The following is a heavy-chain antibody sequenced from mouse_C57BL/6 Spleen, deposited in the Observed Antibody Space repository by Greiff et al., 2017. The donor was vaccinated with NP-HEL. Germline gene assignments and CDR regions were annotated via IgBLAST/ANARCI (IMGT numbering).Heavy chain of an antibody. Sequence: QVQLQQPGAELVKPGASVKMSCKASGYTFTSYWITWVKQRPGQGLEWIGDIYPGSGSTNYNEKFKSKATLTVDTSSSTAYMQLSSLTSEDSAVYYCAREGLGLRATDYWGQGTSVTVSS. V-gene: IGHV1-55*01. CDR2: IYPGSGST. CDR3: AREGLGLRATDY. CDR1: GYTFTSYW. J-gene: IGHJ4*01.